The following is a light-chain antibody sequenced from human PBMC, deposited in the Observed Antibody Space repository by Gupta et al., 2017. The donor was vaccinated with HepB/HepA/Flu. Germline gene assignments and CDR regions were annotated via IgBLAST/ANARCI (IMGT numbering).Light chain of an antibody. V-gene: IGKV3-20*01. CDR3: QHYCNSVSLT. Sequence: EIVLTQSPGTLSLSPGERATLSCRASQSVSYNYLAWYQQKPGQAPRLLIFGASSRLTGIPDRFSGSGCGADFTLTISRREPEDSAVYYCQHYCNSVSLTFGGGTKVEI. CDR1: QSVSYNY. CDR2: GAS. J-gene: IGKJ4*01.